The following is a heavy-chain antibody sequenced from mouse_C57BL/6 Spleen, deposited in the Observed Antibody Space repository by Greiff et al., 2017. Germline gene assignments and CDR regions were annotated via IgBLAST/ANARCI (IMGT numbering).Heavy chain of an antibody. Sequence: QVQLQQPGAELVKPGASVKLSCKASGYTFTSYWMHWVKQRPGQGLEWIGMIHPNSGSTNYNEKFKSKATLTVDKSSSTADMQLSSLTSEDSAVYYCARDYYYGSEYFDVWGTGTTVTVSS. V-gene: IGHV1-64*01. CDR3: ARDYYYGSEYFDV. CDR1: GYTFTSYW. CDR2: IHPNSGST. D-gene: IGHD1-1*01. J-gene: IGHJ1*03.